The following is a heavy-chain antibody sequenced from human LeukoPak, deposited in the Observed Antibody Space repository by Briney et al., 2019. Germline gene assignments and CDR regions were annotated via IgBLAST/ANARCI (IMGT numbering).Heavy chain of an antibody. CDR1: GFTFSSYE. J-gene: IGHJ6*04. CDR2: ISSSGSTI. Sequence: PGGSLRLSCAASGFTFSSYEMNWVRQAPGKGLEWVSYISSSGSTIYYADSVKGRFTISRDNAKNSLYLQMNSLRAEDTAVYFCARAWLGKLSPNYYGKDVGGKGHTVTVSS. V-gene: IGHV3-48*03. CDR3: ARAWLGKLSPNYYGKDV. D-gene: IGHD3-16*02.